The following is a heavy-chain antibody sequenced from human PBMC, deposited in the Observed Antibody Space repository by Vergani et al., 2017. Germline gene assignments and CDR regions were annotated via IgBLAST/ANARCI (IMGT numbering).Heavy chain of an antibody. V-gene: IGHV3-64*01. Sequence: EVQLVESGGGVVRPGGSLRLSCAASGFTFSSYAMHWVRQAPGKGLEYVSAISSNGGSTYYANSVKGRFTISRDNSKNTLYLQMGSLRAEDMAVYYCARYLLPHAFDIWGQGTMVTVSS. CDR1: GFTFSSYA. J-gene: IGHJ3*02. CDR2: ISSNGGST. D-gene: IGHD3-3*01. CDR3: ARYLLPHAFDI.